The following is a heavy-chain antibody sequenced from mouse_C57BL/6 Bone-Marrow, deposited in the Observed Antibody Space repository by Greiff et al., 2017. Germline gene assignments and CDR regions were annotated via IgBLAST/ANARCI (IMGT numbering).Heavy chain of an antibody. Sequence: EVKLVESGEGLVKPGGSLKLSCAASGFTFSSYAMSWVRQTPEKRLEWVAYISSGGDYIYYADTVKGRFTISRDNARNTLYLQMSSLKSEDTAMYYWTRDEDYYGSSYYWYFDVWGTGTTVTVSS. V-gene: IGHV5-9-1*02. D-gene: IGHD1-1*01. J-gene: IGHJ1*03. CDR3: TRDEDYYGSSYYWYFDV. CDR1: GFTFSSYA. CDR2: ISSGGDYI.